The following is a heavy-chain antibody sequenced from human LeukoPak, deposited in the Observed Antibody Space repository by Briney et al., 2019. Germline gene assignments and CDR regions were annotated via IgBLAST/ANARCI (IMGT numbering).Heavy chain of an antibody. CDR3: ARDRLSGGLWHGDAFDI. CDR1: GYTFTSYG. V-gene: IGHV1-18*01. CDR2: ISAYNGNT. D-gene: IGHD5-18*01. Sequence: ASVKVSCKASGYTFTSYGISWVRQAPGQGLEWMGWISAYNGNTNYAQKLQGRVTMTTDTSTSTAYMELRSLRSDDTAVYYCARDRLSGGLWHGDAFDIWGQGTMVTVSS. J-gene: IGHJ3*02.